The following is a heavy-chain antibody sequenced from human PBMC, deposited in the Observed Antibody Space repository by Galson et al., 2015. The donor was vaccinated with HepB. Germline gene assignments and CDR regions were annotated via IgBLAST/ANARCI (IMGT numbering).Heavy chain of an antibody. D-gene: IGHD2-21*01. CDR1: GFTFSNHW. Sequence: SLRLSCAASGFTFSNHWMSWVRQAPGKGLEWVANIKQDGSVKQYVDSVKGRFTISRDNAKNSLYLQMNSLRAEDTAVYYCARWAYCGGDCYLIDYWGQGTLDTVSS. CDR2: IKQDGSVK. J-gene: IGHJ4*02. V-gene: IGHV3-7*01. CDR3: ARWAYCGGDCYLIDY.